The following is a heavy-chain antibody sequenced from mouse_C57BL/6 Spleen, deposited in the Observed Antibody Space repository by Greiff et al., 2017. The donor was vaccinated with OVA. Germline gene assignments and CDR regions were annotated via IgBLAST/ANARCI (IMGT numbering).Heavy chain of an antibody. CDR3: TRDWGDY. V-gene: IGHV5-9-1*02. J-gene: IGHJ2*01. CDR2: ISSGGDYI. D-gene: IGHD4-1*01. Sequence: EVKLMESGAGLVKPGGSLKLSCAASGFTFSSYAMSWVRQTPEKRLEWVAYISSGGDYIYYADTVKGRFTISRDNARNTLYLQMSSLKSEDTAMYYCTRDWGDYWGQGTTLTVSS. CDR1: GFTFSSYA.